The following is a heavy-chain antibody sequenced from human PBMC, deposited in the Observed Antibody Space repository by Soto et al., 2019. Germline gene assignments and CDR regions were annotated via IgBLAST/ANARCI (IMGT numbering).Heavy chain of an antibody. V-gene: IGHV1-3*01. CDR3: ARVGHYYDSSGYQYYFDY. CDR1: GYTFTSYA. Sequence: QVQLVQSGAEVKKPGASVKVSCKASGYTFTSYAMHWVRQAPGQRLEWMGWINAGNGNTKYSQKFQGRVTITRDTSASTACMELSSLRSEDTAVYYCARVGHYYDSSGYQYYFDYWGQGTLVTVSS. J-gene: IGHJ4*02. D-gene: IGHD3-22*01. CDR2: INAGNGNT.